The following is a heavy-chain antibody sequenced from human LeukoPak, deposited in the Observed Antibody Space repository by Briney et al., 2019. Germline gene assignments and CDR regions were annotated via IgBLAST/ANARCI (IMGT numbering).Heavy chain of an antibody. Sequence: PSETLSLTCAVSGYSISSGYYWGWIRQPPGKGLEWIGSIYHSGSTYYNPSLKSRATISVDTSKNQFSLKLSSVTAADTAVYYCARTSDFYGDYANVGLDYWGQETLVTVSS. CDR2: IYHSGST. V-gene: IGHV4-38-2*01. CDR3: ARTSDFYGDYANVGLDY. D-gene: IGHD4-17*01. CDR1: GYSISSGYY. J-gene: IGHJ4*02.